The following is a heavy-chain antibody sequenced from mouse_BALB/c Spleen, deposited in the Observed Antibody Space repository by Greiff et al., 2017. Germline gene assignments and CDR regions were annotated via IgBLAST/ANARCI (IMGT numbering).Heavy chain of an antibody. CDR3: ARLPDGYYSWFAY. V-gene: IGHV1S135*01. CDR2: IDPYNGGT. J-gene: IGHJ3*01. CDR1: GYSFTDYN. D-gene: IGHD2-3*01. Sequence: EVQVVESGPELVKPGASVKVSCKASGYSFTDYNMYWVKQSHGKSLEWIGYIDPYNGGTSYNQKFKGKATLTVDKSSSTAFMHLNSLTSEDSAVYYCARLPDGYYSWFAYWGQGTLVTVSA.